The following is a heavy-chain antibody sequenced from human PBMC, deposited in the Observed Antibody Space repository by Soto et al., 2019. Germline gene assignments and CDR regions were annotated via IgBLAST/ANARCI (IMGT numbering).Heavy chain of an antibody. D-gene: IGHD3-10*01. Sequence: EVQLVESGGGLVQPGGSLRLSCAASGFTFSNYWMHWVRQAPGKGLVWVSRINGDGSGTTYADSVKGRFTISRDNAKNTLYLQMNSLRVDDTAVYYCVRDGSGVLPIDDWGQGTLVTVSS. V-gene: IGHV3-74*01. CDR2: INGDGSGT. CDR3: VRDGSGVLPIDD. J-gene: IGHJ4*02. CDR1: GFTFSNYW.